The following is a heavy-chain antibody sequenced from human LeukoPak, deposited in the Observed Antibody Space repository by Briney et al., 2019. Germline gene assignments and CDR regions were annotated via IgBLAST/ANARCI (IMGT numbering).Heavy chain of an antibody. CDR2: ISGGST. D-gene: IGHD6-13*01. V-gene: IGHV3-38-3*01. J-gene: IGHJ4*02. Sequence: GGSLRLSCAASGFTVSSNEMSWVRQAPGKGLEWVSSISGGSTYYADSRKGRFTISRDSSKNTLYLQMNSLRAEDTAVYYCAKDLKLGIVQGIAAAGPDYWGQRTLVTVSS. CDR1: GFTVSSNE. CDR3: AKDLKLGIVQGIAAAGPDY.